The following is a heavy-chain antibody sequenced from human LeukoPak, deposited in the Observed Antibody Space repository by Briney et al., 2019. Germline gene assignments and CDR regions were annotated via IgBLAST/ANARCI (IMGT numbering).Heavy chain of an antibody. CDR2: IYPGDSDT. V-gene: IGHV5-51*01. CDR3: ARGRFPNWFDP. Sequence: GESLRISCKGSGCSFTTYWIGWVRRMPGKGLEWVGIIYPGDSDTRYSPSFQGQVTISADKSISTAYLQLSSLKASDTAMYYCARGRFPNWFDPWGQGTLVTVSS. D-gene: IGHD3-3*01. J-gene: IGHJ5*02. CDR1: GCSFTTYW.